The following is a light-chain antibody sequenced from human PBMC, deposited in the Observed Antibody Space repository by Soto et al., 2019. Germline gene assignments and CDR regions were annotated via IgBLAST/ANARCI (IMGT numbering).Light chain of an antibody. V-gene: IGKV4-1*01. CDR1: QGLLYGSTNKNY. CDR3: HQFHGAWT. J-gene: IGKJ1*01. Sequence: DIVMTQSPDSLAVSLGERATINCKSSQGLLYGSTNKNYLAWYQQKPGQPPKLLINWASTRESGVPDRFSGSGSGTDFTLTISSLQTEDVAVYFCHQFHGAWTFGQGTKVEIK. CDR2: WAS.